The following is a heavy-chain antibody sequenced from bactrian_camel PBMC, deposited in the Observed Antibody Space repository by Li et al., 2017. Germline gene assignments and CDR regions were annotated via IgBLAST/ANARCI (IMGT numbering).Heavy chain of an antibody. J-gene: IGHJ6*01. CDR3: AARRPTGGYNEYDLSLRAADFGY. D-gene: IGHD4*01. CDR1: GYHYRAYC. V-gene: IGHV3S31*01. CDR2: IDSDGAAT. Sequence: VQLVESGGGSVQAGGSLRLSCTVSGYHYRAYCIGWFRQAPGKEREGVATIDSDGAATYADSVKGRFTISKDNDKITLHLQMNSLKPEDSAMYYCAARRPTGGYNEYDLSLRAADFGYWGTGTQVTVS.